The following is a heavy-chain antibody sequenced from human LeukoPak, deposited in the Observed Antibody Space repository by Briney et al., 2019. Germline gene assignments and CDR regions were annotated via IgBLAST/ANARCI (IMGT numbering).Heavy chain of an antibody. CDR3: ANQATLIAVAGTGRNY. V-gene: IGHV3-30*18. D-gene: IGHD6-19*01. J-gene: IGHJ4*02. CDR1: GFTFSSYG. CDR2: ISYDGSNK. Sequence: PGRSLRLSCAASGFTFSSYGMHWVRQAPGKGLEWVAVISYDGSNKYYADSVKGRFTISRDNSKNTLYLQMNSLRAEDTAVYYCANQATLIAVAGTGRNYWGQGTLVTVSS.